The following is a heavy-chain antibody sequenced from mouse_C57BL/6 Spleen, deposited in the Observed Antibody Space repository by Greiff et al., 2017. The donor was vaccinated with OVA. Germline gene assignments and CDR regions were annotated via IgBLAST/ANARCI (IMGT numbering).Heavy chain of an antibody. CDR3: AKTGVYYGSSYEGYFDV. D-gene: IGHD1-1*01. J-gene: IGHJ1*03. CDR1: GFSLTSYG. V-gene: IGHV2-5*01. Sequence: QVQLQQSGPGLVQPSQSLSITCTVSGFSLTSYGVHWVRQSPGKGLEWLGVIWRGGSTDYNAAFMSRLSITKDNSTSQVFFKMNSLQADDTAIYYCAKTGVYYGSSYEGYFDVWGTGTTVTVSS. CDR2: IWRGGST.